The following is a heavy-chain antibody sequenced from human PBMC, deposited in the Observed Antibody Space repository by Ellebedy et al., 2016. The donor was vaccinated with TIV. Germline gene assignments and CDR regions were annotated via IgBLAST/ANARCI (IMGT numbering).Heavy chain of an antibody. D-gene: IGHD5-12*01. CDR2: IYYSGST. CDR1: GGSISSYY. V-gene: IGHV4-59*08. CDR3: ARQRGYSGYDSGTYGMDV. Sequence: MPSETLSLTCTVSGGSISSYYWSWIRQPPGKGLEWIGYIYYSGSTNYNPSLKSRVTISVDTSKNQFSLKLSSVTAADTAVYYCARQRGYSGYDSGTYGMDVWGQGTTVTVSS. J-gene: IGHJ6*02.